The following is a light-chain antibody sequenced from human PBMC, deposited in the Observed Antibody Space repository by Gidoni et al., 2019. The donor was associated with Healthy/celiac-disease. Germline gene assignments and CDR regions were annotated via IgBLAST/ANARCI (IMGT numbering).Light chain of an antibody. Sequence: EIVLPQSPATLSLSPGERATLSCSASQSISSYLDWYQQKPGQAPRLLIYDASNRATGIPARFSGSGSGTDFTLTISSLEPEDFAAYYCQQSSNWPRTFGQGTKVEIK. V-gene: IGKV3-11*01. CDR1: QSISSY. J-gene: IGKJ1*01. CDR2: DAS. CDR3: QQSSNWPRT.